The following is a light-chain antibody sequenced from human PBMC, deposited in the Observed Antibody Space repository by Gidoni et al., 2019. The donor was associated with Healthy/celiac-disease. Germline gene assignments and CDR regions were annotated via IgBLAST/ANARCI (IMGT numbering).Light chain of an antibody. J-gene: IGKJ1*01. V-gene: IGKV3-11*01. CDR3: QQRSNWPSTWT. CDR2: DAS. Sequence: ETVLTQSPATLSLSPGERATLSCRASQSVSSYLAWYQQKPGQAPRPLIYDASNRATGIPARFSGSGSGTDFTLTISSLEPEDFAVYYCQQRSNWPSTWTFGQGTKVEIK. CDR1: QSVSSY.